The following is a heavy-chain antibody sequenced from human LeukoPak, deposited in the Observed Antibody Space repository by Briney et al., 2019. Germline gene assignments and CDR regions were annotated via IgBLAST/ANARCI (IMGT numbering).Heavy chain of an antibody. J-gene: IGHJ4*02. V-gene: IGHV3-21*01. Sequence: PGGSLRLSCAASGFTFSSYSMNWVRQAPGKGLEWVSSISSSSSYIYYADSVKGRFTISRDNAKNSLYLQMNSLRAEDTAVYYCARVIAVASTSFFDYWGQGTLVTVSS. CDR1: GFTFSSYS. D-gene: IGHD6-19*01. CDR2: ISSSSSYI. CDR3: ARVIAVASTSFFDY.